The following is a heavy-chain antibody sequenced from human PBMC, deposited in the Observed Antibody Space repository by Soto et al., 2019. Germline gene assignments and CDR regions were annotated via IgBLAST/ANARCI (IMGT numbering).Heavy chain of an antibody. J-gene: IGHJ5*02. CDR2: IYYSGST. CDR1: GGSISSYY. CDR3: ARARGIAAAGSPRSDNWLDP. D-gene: IGHD6-13*01. V-gene: IGHV4-59*01. Sequence: SETLSLTCTVSGGSISSYYWSWIRQPPGKGLEWIGYIYYSGSTNYNPSLKSRVTISVDTSKNQFSLKLSSVTAADTAVYYCARARGIAAAGSPRSDNWLDPWGQGTLVTVSS.